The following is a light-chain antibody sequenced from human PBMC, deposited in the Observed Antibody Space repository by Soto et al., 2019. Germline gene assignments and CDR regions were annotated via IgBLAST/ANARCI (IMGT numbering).Light chain of an antibody. CDR3: SSYTSSTTSV. V-gene: IGLV2-14*03. CDR2: DVT. CDR1: SSVVGGYNY. J-gene: IGLJ1*01. Sequence: QSVLTQPASVSGSTGQSITISCSGTSSVVGGYNYVSWYQQHPGKAPKLMISDVTNRPSGVSNRFSGSKSGNTASLTISGLQAEDEAEYYCSSYTSSTTSVFATGPEVTVL.